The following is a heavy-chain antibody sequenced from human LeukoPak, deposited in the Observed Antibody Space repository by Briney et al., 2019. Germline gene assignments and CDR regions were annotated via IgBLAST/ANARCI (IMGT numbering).Heavy chain of an antibody. V-gene: IGHV4-59*01. CDR3: ARVFSTNYYDDRGWFDP. D-gene: IGHD3-22*01. CDR1: GGSISSYY. J-gene: IGHJ5*02. CDR2: IYYSGST. Sequence: PSETLSLTCTVSGGSISSYYWSWIRQPPGKGLEWIGYIYYSGSTNYNPPLKSRVTISVDTSKNQFSLKLSPVTAADTAVYYCARVFSTNYYDDRGWFDPWGQGTLVTVSS.